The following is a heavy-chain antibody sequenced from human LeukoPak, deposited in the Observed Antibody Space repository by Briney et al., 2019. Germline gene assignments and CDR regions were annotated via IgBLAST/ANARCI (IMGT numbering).Heavy chain of an antibody. CDR1: GGSISSYY. CDR3: ARATIAVASSDF. D-gene: IGHD6-19*01. CDR2: IYYSGST. J-gene: IGHJ3*01. Sequence: PSETLSLTCTVSGGSISSYYWSWIRQPPGKGLEWTGYIYYSGSTNYNPSLKSRVTISVDTSKNQFSLKLSSVTAADTAVYYCARATIAVASSDFWGQGTMVTVSS. V-gene: IGHV4-59*01.